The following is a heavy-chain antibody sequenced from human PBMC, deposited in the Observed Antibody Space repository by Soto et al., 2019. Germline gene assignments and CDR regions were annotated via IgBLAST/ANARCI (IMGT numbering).Heavy chain of an antibody. CDR1: GFTVSSNY. Sequence: PGGSLRLSCAASGFTVSSNYMSWVRQAPGKGLEWVSVIYSGGSTYYADSVKGRFTISRDNSKNTLYLQMNSLRAEDTAVYYCARDRRIAVAGTHLAGHYYGMDVWGQGTTVTVSS. CDR3: ARDRRIAVAGTHLAGHYYGMDV. J-gene: IGHJ6*02. V-gene: IGHV3-53*01. D-gene: IGHD6-19*01. CDR2: IYSGGST.